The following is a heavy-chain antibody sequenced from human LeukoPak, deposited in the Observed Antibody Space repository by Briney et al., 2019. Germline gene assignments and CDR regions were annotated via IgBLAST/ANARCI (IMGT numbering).Heavy chain of an antibody. Sequence: GASVKVSCKASGGTFSSYAISWVRQAPGQGLEWMGGIIPIFGTANYAQKFQGRVTITTDESTSTAYMELSSLRSEDTAVYYCARGQREYSSSSKGYYNYYYMDVWGKGTTVTVSS. CDR1: GGTFSSYA. V-gene: IGHV1-69*05. CDR3: ARGQREYSSSSKGYYNYYYMDV. CDR2: IIPIFGTA. J-gene: IGHJ6*03. D-gene: IGHD6-6*01.